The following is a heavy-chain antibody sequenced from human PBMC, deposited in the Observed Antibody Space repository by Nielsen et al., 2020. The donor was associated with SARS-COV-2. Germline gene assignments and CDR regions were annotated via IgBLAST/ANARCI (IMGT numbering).Heavy chain of an antibody. CDR2: IYYSGST. D-gene: IGHD6-25*01. V-gene: IGHV4-31*03. Sequence: SETLSLTCTVSGGSISSGGYYWSWIRQHPGKGLEWIGYIYYSGSTYYNPSLKSRVTISVDTSKNQFSLKLSSVTAADTAVYYCARGGGLSRYYFDFWGRGTQVTVSS. CDR3: ARGGGLSRYYFDF. J-gene: IGHJ4*02. CDR1: GGSISSGGYY.